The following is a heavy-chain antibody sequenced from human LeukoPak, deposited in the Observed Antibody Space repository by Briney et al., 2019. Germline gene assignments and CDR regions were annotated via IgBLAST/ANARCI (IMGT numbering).Heavy chain of an antibody. CDR1: GYTFTNYG. D-gene: IGHD6-19*01. J-gene: IGHJ5*02. CDR2: ISVYNGNT. CDR3: ARDSSGWYAAAQNWFDP. V-gene: IGHV1-18*01. Sequence: ASVKVSCKASGYTFTNYGISWVRQAPGQGLEWMGWISVYNGNTNYAQKLQGRVTMTTDTSTSTAYMELRSLRSDDTAVYYCARDSSGWYAAAQNWFDPWGQGTLVTVS.